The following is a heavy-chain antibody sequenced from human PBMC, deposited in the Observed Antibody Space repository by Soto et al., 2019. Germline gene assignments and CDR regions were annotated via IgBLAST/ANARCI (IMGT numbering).Heavy chain of an antibody. CDR1: GGTFSSYA. CDR2: IIPIFGTA. Sequence: VASVKVSCKASGGTFSSYAISWVRQAPGQGLEWMGGIIPIFGTANYAQKFQGRVTSTADESTSTAYMELSSLRSEDTAVYYCASLNGYYDSSGYPNWFDPWGQGTLVTVSS. CDR3: ASLNGYYDSSGYPNWFDP. V-gene: IGHV1-69*13. D-gene: IGHD3-22*01. J-gene: IGHJ5*02.